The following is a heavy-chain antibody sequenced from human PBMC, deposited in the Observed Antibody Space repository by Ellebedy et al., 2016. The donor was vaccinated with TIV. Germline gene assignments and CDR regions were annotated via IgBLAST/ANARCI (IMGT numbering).Heavy chain of an antibody. CDR2: IFPNDSHT. CDR1: GYSFTSYW. Sequence: GESLKISCKGSGYSFTSYWIGWVRQMPGKGLEWMGIIFPNDSHTRYGPSFQGHVTFSVDKSISAAYLQWSSLKASDSAMYYCARQIAVGFWYFDLWGRGTLVTVSS. D-gene: IGHD6-19*01. CDR3: ARQIAVGFWYFDL. J-gene: IGHJ2*01. V-gene: IGHV5-51*01.